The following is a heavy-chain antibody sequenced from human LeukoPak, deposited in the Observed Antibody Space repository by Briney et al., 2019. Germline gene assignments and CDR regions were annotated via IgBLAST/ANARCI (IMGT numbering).Heavy chain of an antibody. CDR2: ISGSGGTT. V-gene: IGHV3-23*01. D-gene: IGHD2/OR15-2a*01. J-gene: IGHJ4*02. CDR1: GFTFSIYG. CDR3: AKGKGNSYFDY. Sequence: GGTLRLSCAASGFTFSIYGMSWVRQAPGKGLEWVSAISGSGGTTYYADSVKGRFTISRDNSKNTLYLQMNSLRAEDTALYYCAKGKGNSYFDYWGQGTLVTVSS.